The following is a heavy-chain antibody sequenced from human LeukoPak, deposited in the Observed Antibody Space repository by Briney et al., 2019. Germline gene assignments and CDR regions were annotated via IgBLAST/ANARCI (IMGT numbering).Heavy chain of an antibody. D-gene: IGHD4-17*01. CDR3: ARGPYGDYRTNYFDY. J-gene: IGHJ4*02. CDR1: GFTFSSYS. Sequence: GGSLRLSCAASGFTFSSYSMNWVRQAPGKGLEWVSSISSSSSYIYYADSVKGRFTISRDNAKNSLYLQMNSLRAEDTAVYYCARGPYGDYRTNYFDYWGQGTLVTVSS. CDR2: ISSSSSYI. V-gene: IGHV3-21*01.